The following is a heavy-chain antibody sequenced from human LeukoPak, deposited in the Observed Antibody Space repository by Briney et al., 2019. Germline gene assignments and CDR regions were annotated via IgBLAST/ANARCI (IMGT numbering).Heavy chain of an antibody. D-gene: IGHD3-10*01. CDR2: IYYSGST. CDR3: AREDRRFGPLSADY. V-gene: IGHV4-39*07. CDR1: GGSISSSSYY. J-gene: IGHJ4*02. Sequence: PSETLSLTCTVSGGSISSSSYYWGWIRQPPGKGLEWIGSIYYSGSTYYNPSLKSRVTISVDTSKNQFSLKLSSVTAADTAVYYCAREDRRFGPLSADYWGQGTLVTVSS.